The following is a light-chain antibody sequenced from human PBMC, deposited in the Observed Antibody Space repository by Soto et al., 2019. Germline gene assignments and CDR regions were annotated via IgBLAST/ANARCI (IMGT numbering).Light chain of an antibody. CDR2: KAS. V-gene: IGKV1-5*03. J-gene: IGKJ1*01. CDR3: QQYNSYWT. CDR1: QSISSW. Sequence: DIQMTQSPSTLSASVGDRVTITCRASQSISSWLAWYQQKPGKAPKLLIYKASSLESGGPSRFRGSGSGTEFTLTIRSLQPDDFATYYCQQYNSYWTFGQGTKVEIK.